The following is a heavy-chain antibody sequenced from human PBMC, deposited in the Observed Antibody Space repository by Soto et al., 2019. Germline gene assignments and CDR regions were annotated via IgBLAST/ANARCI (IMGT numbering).Heavy chain of an antibody. CDR3: ARGKYYDSSGYSAGNY. V-gene: IGHV4-59*01. Sequence: SETLSLTCTVSGDSMNSYYWNWIRQPPGKGLEWIGYVYYSGSTNYNPSLKSRVTISVDTSKKQFSLRLISVTAADTAVYYCARGKYYDSSGYSAGNYWGQGTLVTVSS. D-gene: IGHD3-22*01. CDR1: GDSMNSYY. J-gene: IGHJ4*02. CDR2: VYYSGST.